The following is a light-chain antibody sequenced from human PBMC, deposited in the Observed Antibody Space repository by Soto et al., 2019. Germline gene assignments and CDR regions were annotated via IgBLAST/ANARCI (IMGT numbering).Light chain of an antibody. Sequence: EIVMTQSPATLSVSPGERATFSCRASQSVGSYLAWYQHKPGQAPRLLIYETSHRATGIPARFSGSGSGTDFTLTISSLEPEDFAVYYCQQRWNWPGATFGGGTKVDIK. CDR3: QQRWNWPGAT. V-gene: IGKV3-11*01. J-gene: IGKJ4*01. CDR2: ETS. CDR1: QSVGSY.